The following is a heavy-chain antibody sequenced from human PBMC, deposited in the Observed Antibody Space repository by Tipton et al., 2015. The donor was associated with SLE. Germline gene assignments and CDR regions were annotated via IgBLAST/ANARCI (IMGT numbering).Heavy chain of an antibody. CDR2: IYTSGST. J-gene: IGHJ3*02. V-gene: IGHV4-4*09. CDR3: ARSGEVGTYCPLAFDI. Sequence: TLSLTCAVYGGSFSGYYWSWIRQPPGKGLEWIGNIYTSGSTNYNPSLKSRVTISADTSKKQSSLKLSSATAADTAVYYCARSGEVGTYCPLAFDIWGQGTMVTVSS. CDR1: GGSFSGYY. D-gene: IGHD4-23*01.